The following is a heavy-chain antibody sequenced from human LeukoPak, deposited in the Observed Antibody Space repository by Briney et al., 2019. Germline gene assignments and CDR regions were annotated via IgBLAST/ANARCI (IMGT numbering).Heavy chain of an antibody. J-gene: IGHJ4*02. CDR1: GFTFSSYG. V-gene: IGHV3-30*02. CDR3: ARFLSGSFSLRY. D-gene: IGHD1-26*01. Sequence: GGSLRLSCAASGFTFSSYGMHWVRQAPGKGLEWVAFIRYDGSNKYYADSVKGRFTISRDNSKNTLYLQMNSLRAEDTAVYYCARFLSGSFSLRYWGQGTLVTVSS. CDR2: IRYDGSNK.